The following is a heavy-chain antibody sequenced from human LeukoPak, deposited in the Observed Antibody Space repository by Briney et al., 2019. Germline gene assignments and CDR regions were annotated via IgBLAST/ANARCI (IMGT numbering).Heavy chain of an antibody. CDR2: IKQDGSEK. V-gene: IGHV3-7*01. J-gene: IGHJ6*03. D-gene: IGHD5-12*01. CDR1: GFTFSSYN. Sequence: PGGSLRLSCAASGFTFSSYNMNWVRQAPGKGLEWVANIKQDGSEKYYVDSVKGRFTISRDNAKNSLYLQMNSLRAEDTAVYYCARDQVATIFGYYYYYMDVWGKGTTVTVSS. CDR3: ARDQVATIFGYYYYYMDV.